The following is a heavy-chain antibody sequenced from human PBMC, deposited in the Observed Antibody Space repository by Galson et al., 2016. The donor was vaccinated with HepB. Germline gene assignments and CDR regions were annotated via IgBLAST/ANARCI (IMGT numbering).Heavy chain of an antibody. CDR3: AAGHLVEGIDF. V-gene: IGHV1-58*01. CDR1: GFTFTSSA. Sequence: SVKVFCKASGFTFTSSAVQWVRQARGQRLEWIGWIVVGSGNTNYAQKFQERVTITRDMSTSTAYMELSSLRSEDTAVYYCAAGHLVEGIDFWGQGTLVTVSS. J-gene: IGHJ4*02. D-gene: IGHD1-26*01. CDR2: IVVGSGNT.